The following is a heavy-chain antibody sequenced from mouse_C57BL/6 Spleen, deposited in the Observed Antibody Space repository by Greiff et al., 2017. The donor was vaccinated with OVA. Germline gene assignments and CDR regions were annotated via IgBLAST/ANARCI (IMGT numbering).Heavy chain of an antibody. D-gene: IGHD2-4*01. CDR2: IYPGDGDT. V-gene: IGHV1-82*01. Sequence: QVQLQQSGPELVKPGASVKISCKASGYAFSSSWMNWVKQRPGKGLEWIGRIYPGDGDTNYNGKFKGKTTLTADKSSSTAYMQLSSLTSEDSAVYFCARQYYDYDGVDVWGTGTTVTVSS. CDR1: GYAFSSSW. J-gene: IGHJ1*03. CDR3: ARQYYDYDGVDV.